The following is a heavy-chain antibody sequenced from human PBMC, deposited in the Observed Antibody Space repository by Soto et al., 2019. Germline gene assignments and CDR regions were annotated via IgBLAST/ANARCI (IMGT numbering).Heavy chain of an antibody. CDR3: ARLHCSGGVCYRDDAFDV. D-gene: IGHD2-8*02. CDR1: GGSISTSRNY. J-gene: IGHJ3*01. CDR2: VYSSGGT. V-gene: IGHV4-39*01. Sequence: LQLQESGPGLVKPSETLSLTCTVSGGSISTSRNYWGWIRQPPGKGLQWIGSVYSSGGTYYTPSVKSRLSISVDTSKNQFSLNRRPGTAADTAGYYCARLHCSGGVCYRDDAFDVWGQGTVVIVSS.